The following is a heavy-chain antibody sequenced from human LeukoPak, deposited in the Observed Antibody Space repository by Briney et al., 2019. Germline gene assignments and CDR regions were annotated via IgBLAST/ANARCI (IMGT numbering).Heavy chain of an antibody. CDR1: GFTFSSFW. J-gene: IGHJ4*02. CDR2: INTDGSYT. CDR3: ARDLFSLGDY. V-gene: IGHV3-74*01. D-gene: IGHD3-3*01. Sequence: PGGSLRLSCAASGFTFSSFWMYWVRHAPGKGLVWVSRINTDGSYTDYADSVKGRFTISRDNAKSTLYLQMNSLRAEDTAVYYCARDLFSLGDYWGQGILVTVSS.